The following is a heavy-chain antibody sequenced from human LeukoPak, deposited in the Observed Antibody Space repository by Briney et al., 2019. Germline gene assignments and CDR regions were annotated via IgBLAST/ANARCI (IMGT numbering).Heavy chain of an antibody. CDR1: GFTVSSNY. Sequence: GRSLRLSCAASGFTVSSNYMSWVRQAPGKGLEWVSVIYSGGSTYYADSVKGRFTISRDNSKNTLYLQMNSLRAEDTAVYYCARDSTVTNLDYWGQGTLVTVSS. J-gene: IGHJ4*02. CDR2: IYSGGST. D-gene: IGHD4-17*01. V-gene: IGHV3-53*01. CDR3: ARDSTVTNLDY.